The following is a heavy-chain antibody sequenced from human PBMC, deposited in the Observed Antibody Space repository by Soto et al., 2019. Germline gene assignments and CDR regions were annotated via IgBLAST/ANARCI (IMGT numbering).Heavy chain of an antibody. Sequence: PGGSLRLSCAASGFTFSIYAMHWVRQAPGKGLEWVAVISYDGSNKYYADSVKGRFTISRDNSKNTLYLQMNSLRAEDTAVYYCASVSTVTYDFDYWGQGTLVTVYS. CDR1: GFTFSIYA. J-gene: IGHJ4*02. V-gene: IGHV3-30-3*01. CDR3: ASVSTVTYDFDY. D-gene: IGHD4-17*01. CDR2: ISYDGSNK.